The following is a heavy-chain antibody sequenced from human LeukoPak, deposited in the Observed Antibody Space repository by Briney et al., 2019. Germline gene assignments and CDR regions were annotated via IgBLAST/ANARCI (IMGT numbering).Heavy chain of an antibody. D-gene: IGHD5-12*01. CDR2: IYHSGST. Sequence: SETLSLTCTVSGGSLSSSSYYWGWIRQPPGKGLEWIGSIYHSGSTYYNPSLRSRVTISLDTSKNQFSLKMFSVTAADTAVYYCARDSAVDIEASTTYYFDSWGQGTLVTVSS. J-gene: IGHJ4*02. V-gene: IGHV4-39*07. CDR3: ARDSAVDIEASTTYYFDS. CDR1: GGSLSSSSYY.